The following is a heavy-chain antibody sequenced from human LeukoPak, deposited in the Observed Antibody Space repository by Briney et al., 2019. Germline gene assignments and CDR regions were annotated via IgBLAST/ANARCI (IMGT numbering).Heavy chain of an antibody. Sequence: GGSLRLSCAASGFTFSSFGMHWVRQAPGKGVEWVAGISYDGSNKYYADSVKGRFTISRDNSKNTLYLQMNSLRAEDTAVYYCAKDRAIWFGELSYYFDYWGQGTLVTVSS. J-gene: IGHJ4*02. V-gene: IGHV3-30*18. CDR3: AKDRAIWFGELSYYFDY. CDR2: ISYDGSNK. D-gene: IGHD3-10*01. CDR1: GFTFSSFG.